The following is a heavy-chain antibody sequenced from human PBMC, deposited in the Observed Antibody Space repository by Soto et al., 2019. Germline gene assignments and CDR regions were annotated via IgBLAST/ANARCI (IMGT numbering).Heavy chain of an antibody. CDR1: GFTFSNAW. J-gene: IGHJ6*03. D-gene: IGHD2-2*01. CDR2: IKSKTDGGTT. V-gene: IGHV3-15*01. CDR3: TTEAVVVPAGGLAGEHYYMDV. Sequence: GGSLRLSCAASGFTFSNAWMSWVRQAPGKGLEWVGRIKSKTDGGTTDYAAPVKGRFTISRDDSKNTLYLQMNSLKTEDTAVYYCTTEAVVVPAGGLAGEHYYMDVWGKGTTVTVSS.